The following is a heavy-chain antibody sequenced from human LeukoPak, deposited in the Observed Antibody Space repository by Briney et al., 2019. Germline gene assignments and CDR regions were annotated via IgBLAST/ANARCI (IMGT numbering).Heavy chain of an antibody. V-gene: IGHV3-66*01. J-gene: IGHJ4*02. CDR1: GFTVSSNY. CDR3: TRGWDQLLSPYDY. CDR2: IYTGGNT. D-gene: IGHD2-2*01. Sequence: QTGGSLRLSCAAPGFTVSSNYMSWVRQAPGKGLEWVSVIYTGGNTYYADSVKGRFTISRDKSKNTLYLQMNSLRAEDTAVYYCTRGWDQLLSPYDYWGQGTLVTVSS.